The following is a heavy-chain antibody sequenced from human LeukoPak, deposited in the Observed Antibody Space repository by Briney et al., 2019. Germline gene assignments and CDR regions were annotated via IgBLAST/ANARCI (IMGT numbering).Heavy chain of an antibody. Sequence: ASLKVSSKASGYTFTVYYMRWGRHAPGQGLERMGWIIPNSGGTNYAQKFQGRVTITRDTAISTAYMELSRLRSLDPAVFYFARELAAAATFDYWGEGTLVTVSS. CDR3: ARELAAAATFDY. V-gene: IGHV1-2*02. CDR1: GYTFTVYY. D-gene: IGHD6-13*01. J-gene: IGHJ4*02. CDR2: IIPNSGGT.